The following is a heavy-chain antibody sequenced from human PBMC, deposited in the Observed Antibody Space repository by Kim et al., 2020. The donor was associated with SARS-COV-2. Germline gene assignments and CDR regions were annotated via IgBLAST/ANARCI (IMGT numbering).Heavy chain of an antibody. CDR2: INPSGGST. D-gene: IGHD2-15*01. V-gene: IGHV1-46*01. CDR3: ARETVAATHGY. Sequence: ASVKVSCKASGYTFTSYYMHWVRQAPGQGLEWMGLINPSGGSTSYAQKFQGRVTMTRDTSTSTVYMELSSLRSEDTAVYYCARETVAATHGYWGQGTLVTVSS. CDR1: GYTFTSYY. J-gene: IGHJ4*02.